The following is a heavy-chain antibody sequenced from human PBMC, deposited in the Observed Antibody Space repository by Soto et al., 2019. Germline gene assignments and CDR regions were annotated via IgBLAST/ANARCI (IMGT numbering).Heavy chain of an antibody. V-gene: IGHV1-69*13. CDR3: ASPQPLRFLEWLQLGSYYYYGMDV. CDR2: IIPIFGTA. D-gene: IGHD3-3*01. CDR1: GGTFSSYA. J-gene: IGHJ6*02. Sequence: SVKVSCKASGGTFSSYAISWVRQAPGQGLEWMGGIIPIFGTANYAQKFQGRVTITADESTSTAYMELSSLRSEDTAVYYCASPQPLRFLEWLQLGSYYYYGMDVWGQGTTVTVSS.